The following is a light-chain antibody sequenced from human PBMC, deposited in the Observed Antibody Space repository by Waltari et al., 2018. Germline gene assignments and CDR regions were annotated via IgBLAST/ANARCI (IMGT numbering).Light chain of an antibody. Sequence: DIQMTQSPSPLSASVGDRVTITCRASQSISSYLNWYQQKPGKAPKLLIYAASSLQSGVPSRFSGSGSGTDFTLTISSLQPEDFATYYCQQVQTHSALTFGGGTRVEIK. CDR1: QSISSY. V-gene: IGKV1-39*01. CDR2: AAS. CDR3: QQVQTHSALT. J-gene: IGKJ4*01.